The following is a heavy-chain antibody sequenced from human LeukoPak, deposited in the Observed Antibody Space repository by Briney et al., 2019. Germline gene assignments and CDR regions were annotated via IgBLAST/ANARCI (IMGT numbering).Heavy chain of an antibody. Sequence: GGSLRLSCAASGFTFSNFWMKWVRQAPGKGLEWVANIKQDGSEKYYVDSVKGRFTISRDNAKNSLYLQMNSLRAEDTAVYYCARDYSKEWEPRVYWGQGTLATVSS. J-gene: IGHJ4*02. CDR1: GFTFSNFW. V-gene: IGHV3-7*01. CDR2: IKQDGSEK. CDR3: ARDYSKEWEPRVY. D-gene: IGHD1-26*01.